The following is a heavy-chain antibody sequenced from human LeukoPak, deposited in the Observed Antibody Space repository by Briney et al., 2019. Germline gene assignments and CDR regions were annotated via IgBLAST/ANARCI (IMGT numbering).Heavy chain of an antibody. D-gene: IGHD6-19*01. CDR3: AREAQYSSGCDFDY. V-gene: IGHV3-74*01. CDR1: GFTFSSYW. Sequence: GGSLRLSCAASGFTFSSYWMHWVRQAPGKGLVWVSRINSDGSSTSYADSVKGRFTISRDNAKSTLYLQMNSLRAEDTAVYYCAREAQYSSGCDFDYWGQGTLVTVSS. J-gene: IGHJ4*02. CDR2: INSDGSST.